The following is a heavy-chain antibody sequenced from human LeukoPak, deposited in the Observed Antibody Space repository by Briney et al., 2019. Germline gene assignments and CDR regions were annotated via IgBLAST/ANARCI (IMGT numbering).Heavy chain of an antibody. CDR3: ARVTYYYADY. D-gene: IGHD3-10*01. CDR2: IYYSGST. CDR1: GASISSSSYY. J-gene: IGHJ4*02. V-gene: IGHV4-30-4*01. Sequence: SETLSLTCSVSGASISSSSYYWSWIRQPPGKGLEWIGYIYYSGSTYYNLSLKSRVTISVDTSKNQFSLKLSSVTAADTAVYYCARVTYYYADYWGQGTLVTVSS.